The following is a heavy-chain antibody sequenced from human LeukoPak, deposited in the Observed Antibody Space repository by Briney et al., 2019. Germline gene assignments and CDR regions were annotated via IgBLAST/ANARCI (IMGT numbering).Heavy chain of an antibody. D-gene: IGHD3-10*01. CDR3: ARDGYGSGSRAYLMDV. J-gene: IGHJ6*02. CDR2: ISSSSSYI. CDR1: EFTFRNYG. Sequence: GGSLRLSCVASEFTFRNYGMHWVRQAPGKGLEWVSSISSSSSYIYYADSVKGRFTISRDNAKNSLYLQMNSLRAEDTAVYYCARDGYGSGSRAYLMDVWGQGTTVTVSS. V-gene: IGHV3-21*01.